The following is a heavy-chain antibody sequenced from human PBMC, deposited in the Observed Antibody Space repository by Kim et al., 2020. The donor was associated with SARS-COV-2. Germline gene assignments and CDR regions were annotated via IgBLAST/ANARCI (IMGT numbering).Heavy chain of an antibody. D-gene: IGHD3-9*01. V-gene: IGHV3-30*18. CDR1: GFTFKNYG. CDR2: ISYDGEKI. J-gene: IGHJ4*01. Sequence: GGSLRLSCVASGFTFKNYGMHWVRQAPGKGLEWVAVISYDGEKIYYSQSVEGRFTISRDNSKNMVYLQMNSLRADDTAVYYCAKVEGHRGFDWLSYDLFDHWGNGTLVTVPS. CDR3: AKVEGHRGFDWLSYDLFDH.